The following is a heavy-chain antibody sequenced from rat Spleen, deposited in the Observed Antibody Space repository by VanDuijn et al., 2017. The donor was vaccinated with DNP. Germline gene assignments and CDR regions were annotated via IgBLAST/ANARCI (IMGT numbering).Heavy chain of an antibody. CDR2: IIYGGSRT. D-gene: IGHD1-9*01. J-gene: IGHJ4*01. CDR1: GFTFSDYN. V-gene: IGHV5S10*01. CDR3: ARRRTTYSRAMDA. Sequence: EVQLVESGGGLVQPGRSLKLSCAASGFTFSDYNMAWVRQAPKKGLEWVATIIYGGSRTQYRDSVKGRFTISRDNAKTTLYLQMDSLRSEDTATYYCARRRTTYSRAMDAWGQGTSVTVSS.